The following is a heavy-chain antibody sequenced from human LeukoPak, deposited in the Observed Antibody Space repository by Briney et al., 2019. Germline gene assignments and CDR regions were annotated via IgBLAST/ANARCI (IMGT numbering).Heavy chain of an antibody. D-gene: IGHD2-2*01. CDR1: GYTFTGYY. CDR3: ARDQCSSTSCYYYYGMGV. Sequence: ASVKVSCKASGYTFTGYYMHWVRQAPGQGLEWMGWINPNSGGTNYAQKFQGRVTMTRDTSISTAYMELSRLRSDDTAVYYCARDQCSSTSCYYYYGMGVWGQGTTVTVSS. V-gene: IGHV1-2*02. J-gene: IGHJ6*02. CDR2: INPNSGGT.